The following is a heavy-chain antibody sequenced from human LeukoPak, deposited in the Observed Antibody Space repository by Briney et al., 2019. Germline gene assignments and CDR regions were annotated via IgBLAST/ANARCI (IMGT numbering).Heavy chain of an antibody. CDR3: ARGPYGSGSYYGY. CDR1: GYTFTGYY. Sequence: ASVKVSCKASGYTFTGYYMHWVRQAPGQGLDWMGWINPNSGGTNYAQKFQGRVTMTRDTSISTAYMELSRLRSDDTAVYYCARGPYGSGSYYGYWGQGTLVTVSS. D-gene: IGHD3-10*01. V-gene: IGHV1-2*02. CDR2: INPNSGGT. J-gene: IGHJ4*02.